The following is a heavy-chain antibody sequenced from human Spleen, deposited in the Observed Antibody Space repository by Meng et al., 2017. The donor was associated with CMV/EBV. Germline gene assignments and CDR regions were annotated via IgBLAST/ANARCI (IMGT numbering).Heavy chain of an antibody. V-gene: IGHV3-33*01. CDR2: IWYDRSNK. CDR3: VRGGDHCRANSCFV. Sequence: ASGFTCSSYGIHWVRQAPGNGLEWVAVIWYDRSNKYYADSLKGRFTISSDNSNTTLYLQINSLRADDTGIYYCVRGGDHCRANSCFVWGLGSLVTVSS. J-gene: IGHJ4*02. D-gene: IGHD2-15*01. CDR1: GFTCSSYG.